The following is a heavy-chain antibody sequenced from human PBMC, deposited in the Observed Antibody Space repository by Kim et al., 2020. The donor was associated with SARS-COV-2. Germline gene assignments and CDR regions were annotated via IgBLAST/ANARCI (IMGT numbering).Heavy chain of an antibody. V-gene: IGHV1-69*13. D-gene: IGHD3-9*01. CDR1: GGTFSSYA. CDR3: AGGKVYFDWPNYGMDV. CDR2: IIPIFGTA. Sequence: SVKVSCKASGGTFSSYAISWVRQAPGQGLECMGGIIPIFGTANYAQKFQGRVTITADESTSTAYMELSSLSAEDTAVYYCAGGKVYFDWPNYGMDVWGQGTTVTVSS. J-gene: IGHJ6*02.